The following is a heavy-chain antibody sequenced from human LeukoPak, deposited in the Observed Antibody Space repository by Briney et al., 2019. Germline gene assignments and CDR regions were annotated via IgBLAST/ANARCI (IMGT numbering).Heavy chain of an antibody. CDR2: IYPGGGST. Sequence: GASVKVSCKASGYTFTGYYMHWVRQAPGQGLEWMGIIYPGGGSTSYAQKFQGRVTMTRDMATSTVYMELSSLRSGDTAVYYCARDNDFDYWGQGTLVTVSS. CDR3: ARDNDFDY. D-gene: IGHD2-8*01. CDR1: GYTFTGYY. J-gene: IGHJ4*02. V-gene: IGHV1-46*01.